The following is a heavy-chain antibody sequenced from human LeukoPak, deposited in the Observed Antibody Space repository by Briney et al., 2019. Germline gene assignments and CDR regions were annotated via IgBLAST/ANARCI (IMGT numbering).Heavy chain of an antibody. CDR1: GVSIITGGYY. D-gene: IGHD5-12*01. CDR3: ARVIGYSGYDAFDY. CDR2: IYYSGST. Sequence: PSETLSLTCTVSGVSIITGGYYWSWIRQHPGKGLEWIGYIYYSGSTNYNPSLKSRVTISVDTSKNQFSLRLSSVTAADTAVYYCARVIGYSGYDAFDYWGQGTLVTVSS. V-gene: IGHV4-61*08. J-gene: IGHJ4*02.